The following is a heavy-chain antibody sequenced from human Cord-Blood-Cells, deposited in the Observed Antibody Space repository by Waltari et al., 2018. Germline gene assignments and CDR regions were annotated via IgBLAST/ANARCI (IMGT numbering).Heavy chain of an antibody. J-gene: IGHJ4*02. V-gene: IGHV3-30*18. CDR2: ISYDGSNK. CDR3: AKDSFDY. CDR1: GSPFGSSG. Sequence: QVQLVESGGGVVQPGRSLRLSCASSGSPFGSSGMPWVRPAPGKGLEWVAVISYDGSNKYYADSVKGRFTISRDNSKNTLYLQMNSLRAEDTAVYYCAKDSFDYWGQGTLVTVSS.